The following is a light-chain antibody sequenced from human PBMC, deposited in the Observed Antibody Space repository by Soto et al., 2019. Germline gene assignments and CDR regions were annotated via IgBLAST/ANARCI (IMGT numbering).Light chain of an antibody. J-gene: IGKJ4*01. CDR3: QQRPNWPLT. CDR2: DAS. CDR1: QSISSH. V-gene: IGKV3-11*01. Sequence: EIVLTQSPATLSLSPGERATLSCRASQSISSHLVWYQQKPGQAPRLLMYDASNRATGIPARFSCSGSGTDFTLTINRLEPEDFAVCFCQQRPNWPLTFGVGTKVEIK.